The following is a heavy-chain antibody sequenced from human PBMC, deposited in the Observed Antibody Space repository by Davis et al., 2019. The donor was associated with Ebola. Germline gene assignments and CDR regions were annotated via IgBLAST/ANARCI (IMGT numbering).Heavy chain of an antibody. CDR2: IIPILGIA. Sequence: SVTVSCKASGYTFTSYGISWVRQAPGQGLEWMGRIIPILGIANYAQKFQGRVTLTADKSTSTAYMDLSSLRSEDTAVYYCARGESAYCSSTSCYTRDYYYGMDVWGQGTTVTVSS. CDR1: GYTFTSYG. D-gene: IGHD2-2*02. J-gene: IGHJ6*02. V-gene: IGHV1-69*04. CDR3: ARGESAYCSSTSCYTRDYYYGMDV.